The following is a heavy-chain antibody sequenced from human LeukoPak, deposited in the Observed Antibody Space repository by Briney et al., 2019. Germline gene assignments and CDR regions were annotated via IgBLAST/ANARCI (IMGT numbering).Heavy chain of an antibody. Sequence: GGSLRLSCAASGFTFSSYAMHWVRQAPRKGQERVAVISYDGSNKYYADSVKGRLTITRENSKNTLYLQMHSLRAEDTAVYYCARVMALIGDAFDIWGQGTMVTVSS. J-gene: IGHJ3*02. D-gene: IGHD4/OR15-4a*01. CDR2: ISYDGSNK. V-gene: IGHV3-30*04. CDR1: GFTFSSYA. CDR3: ARVMALIGDAFDI.